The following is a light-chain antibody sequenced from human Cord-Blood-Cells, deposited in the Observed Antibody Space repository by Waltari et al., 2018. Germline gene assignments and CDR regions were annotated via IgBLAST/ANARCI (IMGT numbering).Light chain of an antibody. CDR2: EVS. Sequence: QSALTQPPSASGSPGQSVTISCTGTSSDVGGYNYVSWYQQHPGKAPKRMIYEVSKRPSGVPDRLSGSRSGNAASLTLSGLPAEDEADYYCSSYAGSNKVFGGGTKLTVL. CDR3: SSYAGSNKV. CDR1: SSDVGGYNY. V-gene: IGLV2-8*01. J-gene: IGLJ3*02.